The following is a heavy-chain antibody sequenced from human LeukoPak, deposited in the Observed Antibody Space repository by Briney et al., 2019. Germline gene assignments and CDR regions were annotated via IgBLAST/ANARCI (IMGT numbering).Heavy chain of an antibody. J-gene: IGHJ4*02. D-gene: IGHD3-16*01. V-gene: IGHV1-69*04. Sequence: SVKVSCKASGGTFSSYAISWVRQAPGQGLEWMGRIIPILGIANYAQKFQGRVTITADKSTSTAYMELSSLRSEDTAVYYRARGFMIPLGGGFDFWGQGILVTVSS. CDR1: GGTFSSYA. CDR2: IIPILGIA. CDR3: ARGFMIPLGGGFDF.